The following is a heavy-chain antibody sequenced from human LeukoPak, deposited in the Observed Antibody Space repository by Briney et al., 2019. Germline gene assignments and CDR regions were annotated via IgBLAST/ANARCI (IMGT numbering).Heavy chain of an antibody. CDR2: IYPGDSDT. Sequence: MGIIYPGDSDTRYSPSFQGQVTISADKSISTAYLQWSSLKASDTAMYYCARRRYSGSYYDYWGQGTLVTVSS. V-gene: IGHV5-51*01. CDR3: ARRRYSGSYYDY. D-gene: IGHD1-26*01. J-gene: IGHJ4*02.